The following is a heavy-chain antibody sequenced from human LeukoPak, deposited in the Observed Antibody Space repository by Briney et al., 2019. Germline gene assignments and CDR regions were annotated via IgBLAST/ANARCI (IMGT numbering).Heavy chain of an antibody. Sequence: SETLSLTCAVYGGSFSGYYWSWNRQPLGKGLEWIGYIYYSGSTNYNPSLKSRVTISVDTSKNQFSLKLSSVTAADTAVYYCARDRGYADYWGQGTLVTVSS. CDR2: IYYSGST. V-gene: IGHV4-59*01. CDR1: GGSFSGYY. D-gene: IGHD3-22*01. J-gene: IGHJ4*02. CDR3: ARDRGYADY.